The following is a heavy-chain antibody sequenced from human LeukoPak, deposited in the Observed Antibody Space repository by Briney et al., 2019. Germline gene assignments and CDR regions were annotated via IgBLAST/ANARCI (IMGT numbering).Heavy chain of an antibody. V-gene: IGHV1-46*01. CDR1: GYTFTSYY. CDR2: INPSGGST. Sequence: ASVKVSCKASGYTFTSYYMHWVRQAPGQGLEWMGIINPSGGSTSYAQKFQGRVTMTEDTSTDTAYTELSSLRSEDTAVYYCATESSSSEGFGYWGQGTLVTVSS. CDR3: ATESSSSEGFGY. J-gene: IGHJ4*02. D-gene: IGHD6-6*01.